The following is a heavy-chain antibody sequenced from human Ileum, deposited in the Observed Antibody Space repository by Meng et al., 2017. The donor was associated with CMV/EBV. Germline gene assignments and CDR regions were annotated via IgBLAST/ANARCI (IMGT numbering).Heavy chain of an antibody. J-gene: IGHJ4*02. CDR2: IKQDGSEK. CDR1: GFTFSTYW. D-gene: IGHD1-26*01. CDR3: ARHVSGTFYNPFDY. Sequence: GESLKISCAASGFTFSTYWMSWVRQAPGKGLKWVANIKQDGSEKYYVDSVKGRFTISRDNAKNSLYLQMNSLRAEDTTVYYCARHVSGTFYNPFDYWGQGNQVNGSS. V-gene: IGHV3-7*01.